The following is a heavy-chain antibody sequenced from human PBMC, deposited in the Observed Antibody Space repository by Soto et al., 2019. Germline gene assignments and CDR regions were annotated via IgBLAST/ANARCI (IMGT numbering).Heavy chain of an antibody. CDR1: GGSFSGYY. CDR2: INHSGST. CDR3: ARSSGDFWSGSDWFDP. J-gene: IGHJ5*02. V-gene: IGHV4-34*01. D-gene: IGHD3-3*01. Sequence: SETLSLTCAVYGGSFSGYYWSWIRQPPGKGLEWIGEINHSGSTNYNPSLKSRVTISVDTSKNQFSLKLSSVTAADTAVYYCARSSGDFWSGSDWFDPWGQGTLVTVSS.